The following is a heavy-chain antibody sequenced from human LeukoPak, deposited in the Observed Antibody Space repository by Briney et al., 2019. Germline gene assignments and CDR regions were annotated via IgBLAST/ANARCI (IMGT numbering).Heavy chain of an antibody. D-gene: IGHD1-26*01. V-gene: IGHV3-33*01. J-gene: IGHJ6*02. Sequence: GGSLRLSGAASGFTFSSYGMHWVRQAPGKGLEWVAVIWYDGSNKYYADSVKGRFTISRDNSKNTLYLQMNSLRAEDTAVYYCARMSYYYYYYGMDVWGQGTTVTVSS. CDR1: GFTFSSYG. CDR2: IWYDGSNK. CDR3: ARMSYYYYYYGMDV.